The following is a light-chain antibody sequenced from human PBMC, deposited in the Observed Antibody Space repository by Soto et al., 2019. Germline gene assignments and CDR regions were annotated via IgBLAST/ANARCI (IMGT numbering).Light chain of an antibody. Sequence: DIQMTQSPSSLSASVGDRVTITCRASQSISSYLNWYQQKPGKAPKLLIYAASSLQSGVPSRFSGSGSGTDFTLTISSLQPEDFATYYRQQRHTTPLTFGGGTKVDIK. CDR2: AAS. CDR1: QSISSY. J-gene: IGKJ4*01. CDR3: QQRHTTPLT. V-gene: IGKV1-39*01.